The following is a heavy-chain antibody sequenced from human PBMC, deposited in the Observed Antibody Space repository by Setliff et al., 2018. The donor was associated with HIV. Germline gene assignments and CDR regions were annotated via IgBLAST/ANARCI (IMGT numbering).Heavy chain of an antibody. CDR3: ARHNVITYGGLLFDYYYYGLDV. CDR2: FYYSGST. D-gene: IGHD3-16*01. Sequence: PSETLSLTCVVSGDSISRSRYYWGWIRQPPGKGLEWIGSFYYSGSTKYNPSLNSRGTISIDTSKNELSLKLTSVTAADTAVYYCARHNVITYGGLLFDYYYYGLDVWGHGTTVTVSS. V-gene: IGHV4-39*07. J-gene: IGHJ6*02. CDR1: GDSISRSRYY.